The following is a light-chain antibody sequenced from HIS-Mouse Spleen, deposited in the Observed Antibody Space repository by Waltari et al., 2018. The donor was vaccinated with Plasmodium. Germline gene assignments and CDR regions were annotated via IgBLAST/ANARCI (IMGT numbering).Light chain of an antibody. CDR3: MQALQTPMYT. CDR1: QSVSSY. V-gene: IGKV3-11*01. CDR2: DAS. Sequence: EIVLTQSPATLSLSPGERATLSCRASQSVSSYLAWYQQKPGQAPRLLIYDASNRATGIPARFSGSGSGTDFTLKISRVEAEDVGVYYCMQALQTPMYTFGQGTKLEIK. J-gene: IGKJ2*01.